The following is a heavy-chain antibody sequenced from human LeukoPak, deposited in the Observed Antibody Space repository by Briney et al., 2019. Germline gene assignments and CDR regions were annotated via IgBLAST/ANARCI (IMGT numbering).Heavy chain of an antibody. Sequence: SETLSLTCAVYGGSFRGYYWSWIRQPPGKGLEWIGEINHSGSTNYNPSLKSRVTISVDTSKNQFSLKLSSVTAADTAVYYCASMLGAFDIWGQGTMVTVSS. CDR3: ASMLGAFDI. J-gene: IGHJ3*02. V-gene: IGHV4-34*01. D-gene: IGHD2-8*01. CDR2: INHSGST. CDR1: GGSFRGYY.